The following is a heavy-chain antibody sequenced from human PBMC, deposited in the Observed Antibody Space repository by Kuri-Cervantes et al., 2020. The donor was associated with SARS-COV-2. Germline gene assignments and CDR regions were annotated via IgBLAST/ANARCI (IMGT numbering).Heavy chain of an antibody. CDR2: IYYSGNT. J-gene: IGHJ4*02. CDR3: ARLPITIFGVVPEDY. V-gene: IGHV4-39*07. CDR1: GGSIRSGSYY. D-gene: IGHD3-3*01. Sequence: SETLSLTCTVSGGSIRSGSYYWGWIRQSPGKGLEWIGSIYYSGNTLYNPSLKSRLTISVDTSKKQFSLNLSSVTAADTAVYYCARLPITIFGVVPEDYWGQGTLVTVSS.